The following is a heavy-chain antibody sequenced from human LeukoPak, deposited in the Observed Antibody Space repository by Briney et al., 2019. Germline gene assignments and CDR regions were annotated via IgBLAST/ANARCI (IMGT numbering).Heavy chain of an antibody. J-gene: IGHJ4*02. CDR3: ARDLGVEAYYFDY. V-gene: IGHV1-2*06. CDR1: GYTFTGYY. D-gene: IGHD3-10*01. CDR2: INPNSGGT. Sequence: ASVKVSCKASGYTFTGYYMHWVRQAPGQGLEWMGRINPNSGGTNYAQKFQGRVTMTRDTSISTAYMELSRLRSDDTAVYYCARDLGVEAYYFDYWGQGTLVTVSS.